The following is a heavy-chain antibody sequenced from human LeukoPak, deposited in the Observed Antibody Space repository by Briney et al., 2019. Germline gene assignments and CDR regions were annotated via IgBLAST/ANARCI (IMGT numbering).Heavy chain of an antibody. CDR2: ISAYNGNT. Sequence: GASVKVSCKASGYTFTSYGISWVRQAPGQGLEWMGWISAYNGNTNYAQKLQGRVTMTTDTSTSTAYMELRSLRSDDTAVYYCAIVNRTYYYDSSGYYLGDWFDPWGQGTLVTVSS. V-gene: IGHV1-18*01. J-gene: IGHJ5*02. D-gene: IGHD3-22*01. CDR1: GYTFTSYG. CDR3: AIVNRTYYYDSSGYYLGDWFDP.